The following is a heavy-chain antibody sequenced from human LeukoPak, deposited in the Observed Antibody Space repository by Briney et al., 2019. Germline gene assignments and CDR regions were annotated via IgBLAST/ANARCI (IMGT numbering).Heavy chain of an antibody. V-gene: IGHV4-61*02. J-gene: IGHJ3*02. CDR3: AKVGRGVIWACDI. CDR2: IYTSGST. D-gene: IGHD3-10*01. CDR1: GGSFSSGSYY. Sequence: SGTLSLTCTVSGGSFSSGSYYWSCIRQPAGKGLEWIGRIYTSGSTNYNPSLKSRVTISVDTSKNQFSLKLGSVTAADPAVYYCAKVGRGVIWACDIWGQGTIVSVFS.